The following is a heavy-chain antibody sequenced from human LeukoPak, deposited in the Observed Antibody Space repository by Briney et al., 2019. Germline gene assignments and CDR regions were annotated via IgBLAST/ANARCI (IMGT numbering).Heavy chain of an antibody. V-gene: IGHV4-59*01. CDR2: IYYSGST. CDR1: GGSISSYY. Sequence: SETLSLTCTVSGGSISSYYWSWIRQPPGKGLEWIGYIYYSGSTNYNPSLKSRVTISVDTSKNQFSLKLSSVTAADTAVYYCARDRRYYDTSGTVYYDAMDVWGQGTTVTVSS. J-gene: IGHJ6*02. CDR3: ARDRRYYDTSGTVYYDAMDV. D-gene: IGHD3-22*01.